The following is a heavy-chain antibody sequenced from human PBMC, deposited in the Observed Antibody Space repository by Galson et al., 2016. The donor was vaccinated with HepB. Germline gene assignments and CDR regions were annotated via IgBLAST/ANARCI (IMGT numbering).Heavy chain of an antibody. CDR2: ISYDGSYS. D-gene: IGHD3-10*01. V-gene: IGHV3-30*18. CDR3: AKVPSMVRGF. J-gene: IGHJ3*01. Sequence: SLRLSCAASGFTFSHYAMHWVRQAPGKGLEWVALISYDGSYSSYADSVKGRFTISRDNSKKTLYLQMNSLRAEDTAVYYCAKVPSMVRGFWGQGTMVTVSS. CDR1: GFTFSHYA.